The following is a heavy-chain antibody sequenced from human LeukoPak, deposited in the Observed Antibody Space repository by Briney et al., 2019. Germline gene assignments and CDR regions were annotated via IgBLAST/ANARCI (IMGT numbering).Heavy chain of an antibody. CDR1: GYTFTSYG. D-gene: IGHD4-17*01. CDR3: ARDIGMTTVTTRDY. V-gene: IGHV1-18*01. Sequence: ASVKVSCKASGYTFTSYGISWVRQAPGQGLEWMGWISAYNGNTNYAQKLQGRVTMTTDTSTSTAYMELRSLRSDDTAVYYCARDIGMTTVTTRDYWGQGTLVTVSS. J-gene: IGHJ4*02. CDR2: ISAYNGNT.